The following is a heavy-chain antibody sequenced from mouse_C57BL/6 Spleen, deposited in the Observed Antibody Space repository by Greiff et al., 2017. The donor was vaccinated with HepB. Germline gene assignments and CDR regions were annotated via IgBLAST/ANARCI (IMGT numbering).Heavy chain of an antibody. Sequence: VQLQQSGPELVKPGASVKISCKASGYTFTDYYMNWVKQSHGKSLEWIGDINPNNGGTCYNQKFKGKATLTVDKSSSTAYMELRSLTSEDSAVYYCARGGNHWYFDVWGTGTTVTVSS. D-gene: IGHD2-1*01. CDR3: ARGGNHWYFDV. V-gene: IGHV1-26*01. J-gene: IGHJ1*03. CDR2: INPNNGGT. CDR1: GYTFTDYY.